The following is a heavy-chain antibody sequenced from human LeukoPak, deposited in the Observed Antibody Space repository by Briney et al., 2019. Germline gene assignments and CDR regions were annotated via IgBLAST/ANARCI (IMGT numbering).Heavy chain of an antibody. CDR1: GGSISDTNY. CDR2: IFHTGRT. V-gene: IGHV4-4*02. CDR3: ARANFDTLTGWGHFDS. Sequence: PSETLSLTCVVSGGSISDTNYWSWVRQSPGKGLEWIGEIFHTGRTNSNPSLKSRATLSVDKSKNQFSLKMNSVTAADTAMYYCARANFDTLTGWGHFDSXGQGTLVTVSS. J-gene: IGHJ4*02. D-gene: IGHD3-9*01.